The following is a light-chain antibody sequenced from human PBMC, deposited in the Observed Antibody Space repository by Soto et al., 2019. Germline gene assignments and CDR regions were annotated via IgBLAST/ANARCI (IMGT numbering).Light chain of an antibody. J-gene: IGLJ1*01. CDR2: DVS. CDR1: SSDVGGYNY. Sequence: QSVLTQPASVSGSPGQSITISCTGTSSDVGGYNYVSWYQQHPGKAPKLMIYDVSNRPSGVSNRFSGSKSGNTASLTISGFRAEDEADYYCSSYTSSSTRVVFGTGTKVTVL. V-gene: IGLV2-14*01. CDR3: SSYTSSSTRVV.